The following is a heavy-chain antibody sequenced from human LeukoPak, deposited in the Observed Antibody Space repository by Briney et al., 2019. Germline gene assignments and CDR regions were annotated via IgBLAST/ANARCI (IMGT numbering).Heavy chain of an antibody. V-gene: IGHV3-23*01. CDR3: AKGASYYSFDP. CDR1: GFTFSSYV. J-gene: IGHJ5*02. Sequence: GGSLRLSCAGSGFTFSSYVMTWVRQPPGQGLEWVASISDSGEVTFKADSVKGRFTISRDNSKNALYLQMNYLRAEDAAVYYCAKGASYYSFDPWGQGTQVAVSS. D-gene: IGHD3-10*01. CDR2: ISDSGEVT.